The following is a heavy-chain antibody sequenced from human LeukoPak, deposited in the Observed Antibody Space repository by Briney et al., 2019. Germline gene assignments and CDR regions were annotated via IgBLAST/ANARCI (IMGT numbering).Heavy chain of an antibody. V-gene: IGHV3-30*18. CDR2: ISYDGSNK. Sequence: GGSLRLSCAASGFTFSNYGMHWVRQAPGKGLEWVAVISYDGSNKYYADSVKGRFTISRDNSKNTLYLQMNSLRAEDTAVYYCAKLSRDGYKDMGWDYYYYTDVWGKGTTVTVSS. J-gene: IGHJ6*03. CDR3: AKLSRDGYKDMGWDYYYYTDV. CDR1: GFTFSNYG. D-gene: IGHD5-24*01.